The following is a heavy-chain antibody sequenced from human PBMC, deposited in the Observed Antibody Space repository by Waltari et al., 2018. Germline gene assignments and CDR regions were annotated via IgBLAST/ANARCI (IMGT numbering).Heavy chain of an antibody. CDR1: GGSISSHY. D-gene: IGHD3-10*01. Sequence: QVQLQESGPGLVKPSETLSLTCTVSGGSISSHYWSWIRQPPGKGLEWIGYIYYSGRTNYNPSLKSRVTISVDTSKNQFSLKLSSVTAADTAVYYCARDRRGWVRESYMDVWGKGTTVTVSS. J-gene: IGHJ6*03. V-gene: IGHV4-59*11. CDR2: IYYSGRT. CDR3: ARDRRGWVRESYMDV.